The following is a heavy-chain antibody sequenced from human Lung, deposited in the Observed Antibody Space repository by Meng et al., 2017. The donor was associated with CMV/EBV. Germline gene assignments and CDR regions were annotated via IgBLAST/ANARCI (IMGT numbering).Heavy chain of an antibody. Sequence: GSLRLSCTISGGSFSSYYCSWIRQSPGKGLEWIGYVYYSGTTNYNPSFKSRIYISIDTSKNQFSLELSSVTAADTAVYYCARGNYYYGVDVWGQGTTVTVSS. J-gene: IGHJ6*02. CDR3: ARGNYYYGVDV. CDR1: GGSFSSYY. CDR2: VYYSGTT. V-gene: IGHV4-59*01.